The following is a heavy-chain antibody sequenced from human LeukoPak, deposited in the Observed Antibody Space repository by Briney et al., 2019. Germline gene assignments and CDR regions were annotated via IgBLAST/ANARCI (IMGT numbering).Heavy chain of an antibody. Sequence: PGGSLRLSCAASGFTFSSYWMHWVRQAPGKGLEWVSSISSSSSYIYYADSVKGRFTISRDNAKNSLYLQMNSLRAEDTAVYYCARAVAGTWGIDYWGQGTLVTVSS. D-gene: IGHD6-19*01. V-gene: IGHV3-21*01. J-gene: IGHJ4*02. CDR1: GFTFSSYW. CDR2: ISSSSSYI. CDR3: ARAVAGTWGIDY.